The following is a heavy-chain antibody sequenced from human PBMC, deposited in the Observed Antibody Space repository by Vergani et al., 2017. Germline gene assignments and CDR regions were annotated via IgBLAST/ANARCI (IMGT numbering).Heavy chain of an antibody. CDR3: AREDISLTVEGANYMDI. V-gene: IGHV6-1*01. CDR1: GDRVPNKSAG. J-gene: IGHJ6*03. Sequence: QVQLHQSGPGLGKPSQPSPLTFAISGDRVPNKSAGWNWIRRSPSRGLEWLGRTYFMSKWYNDYAASVKSRMTINSDTSKNLFSLQLQSVTPEDTAVYYCAREDISLTVEGANYMDIWGKGTTVTVSS. CDR2: TYFMSKWYN. D-gene: IGHD3-22*01.